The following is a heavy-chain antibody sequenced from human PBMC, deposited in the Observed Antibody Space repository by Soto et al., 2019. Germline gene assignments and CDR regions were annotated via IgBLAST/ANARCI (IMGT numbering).Heavy chain of an antibody. Sequence: PGGSLRLSCAASGFTFSSYSMNWVRQAPGKGLEWVSYISSSSSTIYYADSVKGRFTISRDNAKNSLYLQMNSLRAEDTAVYYCASTHNDYYYMDVWGKGTTVTVSS. J-gene: IGHJ6*03. CDR3: ASTHNDYYYMDV. CDR1: GFTFSSYS. V-gene: IGHV3-48*01. D-gene: IGHD2-8*01. CDR2: ISSSSSTI.